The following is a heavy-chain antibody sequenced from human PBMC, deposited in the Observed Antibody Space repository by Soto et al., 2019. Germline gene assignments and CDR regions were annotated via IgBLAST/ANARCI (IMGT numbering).Heavy chain of an antibody. V-gene: IGHV1-69*01. CDR2: IIPIFGTA. Sequence: QVQLVQSGAEVKKPGSSVKVSCTASGGTFSSYAISWVRQAPGQGLEWMGGIIPIFGTANYAQKFQGRVTITADESTSTAYMELSSLRSEDTAVYYCARARPALGYCSGGSCFDAFDIWGQGTMVTVSS. J-gene: IGHJ3*02. CDR1: GGTFSSYA. D-gene: IGHD2-15*01. CDR3: ARARPALGYCSGGSCFDAFDI.